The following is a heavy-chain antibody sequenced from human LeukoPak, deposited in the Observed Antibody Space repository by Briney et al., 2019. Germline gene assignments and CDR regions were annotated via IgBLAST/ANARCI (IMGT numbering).Heavy chain of an antibody. CDR2: IYYSGST. CDR3: ARDRSPTTA. D-gene: IGHD1-14*01. Sequence: SETLSLTCTVSGGSISSYYWSWIRQSPGKGLDWIGYIYYSGSTKYNPSLKSRVTISVDTSKNQFSPKLSSVTAADTAVYYCARDRSPTTAWGQGTLVTVSS. CDR1: GGSISSYY. J-gene: IGHJ5*02. V-gene: IGHV4-59*01.